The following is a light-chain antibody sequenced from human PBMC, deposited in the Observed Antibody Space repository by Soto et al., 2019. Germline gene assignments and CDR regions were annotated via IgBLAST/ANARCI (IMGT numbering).Light chain of an antibody. V-gene: IGKV1-33*01. CDR2: DAS. Sequence: DIQMTQSPSSLSASVGDRVTVTCQASQDITNYLTWYQQKPGKAPKLLISDASNMEIGVPSRFSGRGSGTEFSFPINILEHEDVATCFCQQYADPPLTFGGGTNVQVK. CDR1: QDITNY. J-gene: IGKJ4*01. CDR3: QQYADPPLT.